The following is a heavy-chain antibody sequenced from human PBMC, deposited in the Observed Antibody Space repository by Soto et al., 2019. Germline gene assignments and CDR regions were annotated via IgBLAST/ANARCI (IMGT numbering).Heavy chain of an antibody. J-gene: IGHJ4*02. CDR2: IDIGGNT. Sequence: EVQVVESGGGLVQPGGSLRLSCAASGFSVTNNYMTWVRQAPGKGLEWVSIIDIGGNTYYADSVKDRFTISRDNSGNTLYLHMDSLRAEDTAVYYCARGRGSTGYLGREHYFDYWGQGTLVTVSP. V-gene: IGHV3-66*01. D-gene: IGHD2-2*01. CDR1: GFSVTNNY. CDR3: ARGRGSTGYLGREHYFDY.